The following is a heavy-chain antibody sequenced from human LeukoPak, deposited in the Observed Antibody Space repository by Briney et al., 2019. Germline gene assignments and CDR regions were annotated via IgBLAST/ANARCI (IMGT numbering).Heavy chain of an antibody. CDR3: ARGSYGDYVFHYYYYMDV. D-gene: IGHD4-17*01. V-gene: IGHV4-61*02. Sequence: PSETLSLTCTVSGGSISSGSYYWSWIRQPAGKGLEWIGRIYTSGSTNYNPSLKSRVTISVDTSKNQFSLKLSSVTAADTAVHYCARGSYGDYVFHYYYYMDVWGKGTTVTVSS. J-gene: IGHJ6*03. CDR2: IYTSGST. CDR1: GGSISSGSYY.